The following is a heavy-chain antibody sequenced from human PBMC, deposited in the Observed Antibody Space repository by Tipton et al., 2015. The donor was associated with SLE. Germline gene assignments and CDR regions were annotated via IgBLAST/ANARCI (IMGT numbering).Heavy chain of an antibody. CDR3: ARGRSSSWYRWFDP. CDR1: GYSISSGYY. V-gene: IGHV4-38-2*01. CDR2: IYHSGST. D-gene: IGHD6-13*01. Sequence: LRLSCAVSGYSISSGYYWGWIRQPPGKGLEWIGSIYHSGSTYYNPSLKSRVTISVDTSKNQISLKLSSVTAADTAVYYCARGRSSSWYRWFDPWGQGTLVTVSS. J-gene: IGHJ5*02.